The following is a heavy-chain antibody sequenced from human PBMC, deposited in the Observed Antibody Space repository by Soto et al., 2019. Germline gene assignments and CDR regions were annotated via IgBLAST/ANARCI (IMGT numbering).Heavy chain of an antibody. Sequence: GGSLRLSCAASGFTFSSYWMSWVRQAPGKGLEWVANIKQDGSEKYYVDSVRGRFTISRDNAKNSLYLQMNSLRAEDTAVYYCARYYDFWSGYTKYNWFDPWGQGTLVTVSS. CDR1: GFTFSSYW. CDR3: ARYYDFWSGYTKYNWFDP. V-gene: IGHV3-7*03. CDR2: IKQDGSEK. D-gene: IGHD3-3*01. J-gene: IGHJ5*02.